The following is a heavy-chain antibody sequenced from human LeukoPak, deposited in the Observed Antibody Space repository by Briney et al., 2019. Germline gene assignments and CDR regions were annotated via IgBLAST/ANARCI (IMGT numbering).Heavy chain of an antibody. CDR1: GFTFSSYA. V-gene: IGHV3-30*04. CDR2: ISYDGSNE. Sequence: GRSLRLSCAASGFTFSSYAIHWVRQAPGKGLEWVAVISYDGSNEYYADSVKGRFTISRDNSKNTLYLQMNSLRAEDTAVYYCARDPHLYRRYYFDYWGQGTLVTVSS. D-gene: IGHD3-16*01. CDR3: ARDPHLYRRYYFDY. J-gene: IGHJ4*02.